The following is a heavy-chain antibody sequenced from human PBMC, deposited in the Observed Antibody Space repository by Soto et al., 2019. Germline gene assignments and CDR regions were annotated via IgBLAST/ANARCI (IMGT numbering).Heavy chain of an antibody. Sequence: GGSLRLSCAASGFTFSDHYMDWVRQAPGKGLEWVGRSRDKSKSYTTEYAASVKGRFTISRDDSMNSLYLQMNSLKTEDTAVYYCVRVYSDPRDLDYWGQGTLVTVSS. J-gene: IGHJ4*02. CDR2: SRDKSKSYTT. CDR1: GFTFSDHY. CDR3: VRVYSDPRDLDY. V-gene: IGHV3-72*01. D-gene: IGHD4-4*01.